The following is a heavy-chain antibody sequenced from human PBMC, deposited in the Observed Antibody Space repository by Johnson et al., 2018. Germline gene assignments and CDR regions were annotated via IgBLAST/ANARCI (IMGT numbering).Heavy chain of an antibody. CDR3: TREDGGGRPTGGYYYYGMDV. D-gene: IGHD3-16*01. CDR1: GFTFGDYA. CDR2: IRSKAYGGTT. J-gene: IGHJ6*02. V-gene: IGHV3-49*05. Sequence: EVQLVESGGGLVKPGRSLRLSCTASGFTFGDYAMSWFRQAPGKGLEWVGFIRSKAYGGTTKYAASVKGRFTISRDDSKSIAYMQMNSLTTEDTAGYYCTREDGGGRPTGGYYYYGMDVWGQGTTVTVSS.